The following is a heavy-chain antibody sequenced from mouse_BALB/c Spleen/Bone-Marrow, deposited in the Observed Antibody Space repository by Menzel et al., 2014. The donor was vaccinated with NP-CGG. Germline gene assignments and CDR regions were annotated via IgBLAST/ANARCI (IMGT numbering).Heavy chain of an antibody. Sequence: VQLKHSGAELVKPGASVKLSCTASGFNIKDTYMHWVKQRPEQGLEWIGRIDPANGNTKYDPKFQGKATITADTSSNTAYLQLSSLASEDTVVYYCARYGNFCYAMDYWGQGTSVTVSS. CDR3: ARYGNFCYAMDY. CDR2: IDPANGNT. V-gene: IGHV14-3*02. CDR1: GFNIKDTY. J-gene: IGHJ4*01. D-gene: IGHD2-1*01.